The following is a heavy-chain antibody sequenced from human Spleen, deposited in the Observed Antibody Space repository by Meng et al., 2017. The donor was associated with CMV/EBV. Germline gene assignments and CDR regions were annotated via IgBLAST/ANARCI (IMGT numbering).Heavy chain of an antibody. D-gene: IGHD3-3*01. CDR1: GYTFTSYY. J-gene: IGHJ4*02. V-gene: IGHV1-46*01. CDR3: AGVXNIRGGITIFGVGYLDY. CDR2: INPSGGST. Sequence: ASVKVSCXXSGYTFTSYYXHWVRQAPGQGLXXMGIINPSGGSTSYAQKFQGRVTMTRDTSXSTVYMELSSLRSEDTAGXYCAGVXNIRGGITIFGVGYLDYWGRGTLVTVSS.